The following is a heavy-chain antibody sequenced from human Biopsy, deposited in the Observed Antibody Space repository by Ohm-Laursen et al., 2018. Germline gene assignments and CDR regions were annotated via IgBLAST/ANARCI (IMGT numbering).Heavy chain of an antibody. Sequence: SYTLSITCTVSADSDRGGSFYWTWSWQPPGQGLEYIGYIYDRGSTANYNPSLESRVTMSVDMPKNQFFLKLSSVTAADTAIYYCARGMRSSGWPYFDSWGQGTLVTVSS. CDR2: IYDRGST. J-gene: IGHJ4*02. V-gene: IGHV4-61*01. D-gene: IGHD6-19*01. CDR1: ADSDRGGSFY. CDR3: ARGMRSSGWPYFDS.